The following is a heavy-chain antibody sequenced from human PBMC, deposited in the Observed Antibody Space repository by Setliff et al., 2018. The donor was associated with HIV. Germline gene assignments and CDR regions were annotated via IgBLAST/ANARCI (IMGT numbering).Heavy chain of an antibody. CDR3: LLPCTSGWHNWADP. Sequence: PGGSLRLSCVASGFNFTSYSMNWVRQAPGKGLEWVSSISSSGNYMFYADSVKGRFTISRDNAGNSLSLLMNTLRAEDTAMYYCLLPCTSGWHNWADPWGQGTLVTVSS. CDR1: GFNFTSYS. V-gene: IGHV3-21*04. J-gene: IGHJ5*02. D-gene: IGHD6-19*01. CDR2: ISSSGNYM.